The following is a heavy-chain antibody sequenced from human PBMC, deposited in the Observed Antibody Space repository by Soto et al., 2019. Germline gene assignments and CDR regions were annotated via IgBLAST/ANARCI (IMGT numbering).Heavy chain of an antibody. J-gene: IGHJ4*02. D-gene: IGHD3-22*01. CDR2: ISYDGSNK. CDR1: GFTFSSYG. Sequence: GGSLRLSCAASGFTFSSYGMHWVRQAPGKGLEWVAVISYDGSNKYYADSVKGRFTISRDNSKNTLYLQMNSLRAEDTAVYYCAKTDGLYDSSQAYDYWGQGTLVTVSS. CDR3: AKTDGLYDSSQAYDY. V-gene: IGHV3-30*18.